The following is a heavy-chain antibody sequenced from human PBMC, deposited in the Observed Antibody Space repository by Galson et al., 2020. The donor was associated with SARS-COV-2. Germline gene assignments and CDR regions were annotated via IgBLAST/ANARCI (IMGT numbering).Heavy chain of an antibody. CDR2: VSYSGRP. V-gene: IGHV4-39*01. CDR1: GGSISSDYFY. D-gene: IGHD3-22*01. CDR3: ASRGFTSYYDTSGYYSDH. J-gene: IGHJ5*02. Sequence: SEPPLTCTVPGGSISSDYFYRGWIRQPPGKRLEWIGSVSYSGRPAYNPSLKSRVTISVDTPKNQFSLKLSYVTAADTAVYYCASRGFTSYYDTSGYYSDHWGQGTLVTVAS.